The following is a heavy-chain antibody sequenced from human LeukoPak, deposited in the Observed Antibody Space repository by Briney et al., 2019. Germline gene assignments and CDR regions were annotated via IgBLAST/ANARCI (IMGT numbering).Heavy chain of an antibody. CDR2: VNPNSGNT. CDR1: RYTFTSYD. V-gene: IGHV1-8*03. J-gene: IGHJ4*02. CDR3: ARTQRRGYSYGYHY. Sequence: ASVKVSCKASRYTFTSYDINWVRQATGQGLEWMGWVNPNSGNTGYAQKFQGRVTITRNTSISTAYMELSSLRSEDTAVYYCARTQRRGYSYGYHYWGQGTLVTVSS. D-gene: IGHD5-18*01.